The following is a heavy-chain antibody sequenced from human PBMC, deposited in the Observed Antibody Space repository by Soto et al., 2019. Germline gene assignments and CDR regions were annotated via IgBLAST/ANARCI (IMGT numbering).Heavy chain of an antibody. CDR2: IYYSGST. CDR3: ARLAIFGVVTPESYYGMDV. Sequence: SETLSLTCTVSGGSISSGGYYWSWIRQHPGKGLEWIGYIYYSGSTYYNPSLKSRVTVSVDTSKNQFSLKLSSVTAADTAVYYCARLAIFGVVTPESYYGMDVWGQGTTVTVSS. CDR1: GGSISSGGYY. J-gene: IGHJ6*02. V-gene: IGHV4-31*03. D-gene: IGHD3-3*01.